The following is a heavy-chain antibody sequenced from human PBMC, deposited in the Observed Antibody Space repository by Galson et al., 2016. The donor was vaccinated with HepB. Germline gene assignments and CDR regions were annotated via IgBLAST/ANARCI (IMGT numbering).Heavy chain of an antibody. J-gene: IGHJ6*02. D-gene: IGHD3-10*01. CDR2: ISGSINAT. Sequence: SLRLSCAASGFTFTNYAMTWVRQAPGKGLQWVSGISGSINATYYADSVKGRFIISRDDSKNTLYLQMHSLRAEDTALYYCAKLPSRYYGSGAGYGMDIWGQGARVTVS. CDR1: GFTFTNYA. V-gene: IGHV3-23*01. CDR3: AKLPSRYYGSGAGYGMDI.